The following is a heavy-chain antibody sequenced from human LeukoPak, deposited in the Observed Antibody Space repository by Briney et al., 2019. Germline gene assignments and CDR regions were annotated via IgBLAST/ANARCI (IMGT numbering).Heavy chain of an antibody. CDR2: INHSGST. CDR3: ARVGVTLYSSDAAVMAHPHTTETNWFDP. J-gene: IGHJ5*02. CDR1: GGSFSGYY. Sequence: SETLSLTCAVYGGSFSGYYWSWIRQPPGKGLEWIGEINHSGSTNYNPSLKSRVTISVDTSKNQFSLKLSSVTAADTAVYYCARVGVTLYSSDAAVMAHPHTTETNWFDPWGQGTLVTVSS. D-gene: IGHD6-19*01. V-gene: IGHV4-34*01.